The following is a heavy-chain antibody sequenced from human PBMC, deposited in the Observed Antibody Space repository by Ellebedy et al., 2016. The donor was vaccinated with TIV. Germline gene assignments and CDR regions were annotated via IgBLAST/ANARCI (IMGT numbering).Heavy chain of an antibody. Sequence: SLKISXAASGFTFDDYAMHWVRQAPGKGLEWVSGISWNSGSIGYADSVKGRFTISRDNAKNSLYLQMNSLRAEDTAVYYCAREGMTTVTTDWYFDLWGRGTLVTVSS. CDR3: AREGMTTVTTDWYFDL. J-gene: IGHJ2*01. CDR1: GFTFDDYA. CDR2: ISWNSGSI. D-gene: IGHD4-17*01. V-gene: IGHV3-9*01.